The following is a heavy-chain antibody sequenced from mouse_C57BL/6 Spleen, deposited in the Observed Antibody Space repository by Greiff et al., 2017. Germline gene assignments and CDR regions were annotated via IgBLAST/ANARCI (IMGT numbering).Heavy chain of an antibody. D-gene: IGHD1-1*01. CDR3: ARTDYYAYYYAMYY. J-gene: IGHJ4*01. Sequence: EVQLQQSGPELVKPGASVKISCKASGYSFTDYNMNWVKQSNGKSLGWIGVINPNYGTTSYNQKFKGKATLTVDQSSTTAYMQRNSLTSEDSAVYYCARTDYYAYYYAMYYWGQGAPVTVSS. CDR2: INPNYGTT. V-gene: IGHV1-39*01. CDR1: GYSFTDYN.